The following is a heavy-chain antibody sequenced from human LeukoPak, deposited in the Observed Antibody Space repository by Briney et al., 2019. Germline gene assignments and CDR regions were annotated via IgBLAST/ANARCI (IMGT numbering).Heavy chain of an antibody. J-gene: IGHJ5*02. CDR3: AREVAYCGGDCYSDSGWFDP. CDR1: GGSISRYY. CDR2: IYYSGCT. Sequence: SETLSLICTVSGGSISRYYWSWIRQPPGKELEWIGHIYYSGCTNYNPSLKSRVTISVDTSKNQFSLKLSSVTAADTAVYYCAREVAYCGGDCYSDSGWFDPWGQGTLVTVSS. V-gene: IGHV4-59*12. D-gene: IGHD2-21*02.